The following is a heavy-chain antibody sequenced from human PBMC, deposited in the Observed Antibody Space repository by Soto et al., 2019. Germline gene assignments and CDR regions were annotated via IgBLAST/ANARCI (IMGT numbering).Heavy chain of an antibody. CDR2: IYYSGST. D-gene: IGHD3-10*01. V-gene: IGHV4-59*08. J-gene: IGHJ4*02. CDR3: ARHNYGSGSTYFDY. Sequence: PPETLSLTCTVSGGSISSYYWSWIRQPPGKGLEWFGYIYYSGSTNYNPSLKSRVTISVDTSKNQFSLKLNSMTAADTAVYYCARHNYGSGSTYFDYWGQGTLVIVSS. CDR1: GGSISSYY.